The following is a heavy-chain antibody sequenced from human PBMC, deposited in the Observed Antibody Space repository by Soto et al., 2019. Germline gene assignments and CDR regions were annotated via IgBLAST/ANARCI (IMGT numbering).Heavy chain of an antibody. CDR2: IFQSGST. Sequence: QVHLLESGPGLVKPSETLSLTCVVSGGSITSYHWSWIRQFPGKGLEWIGEIFQSGSTNYTPSLESRVTISVDKSKNQFSLTLASVTAADTAVYFCARGRGRYSSGWSWFDPWGQGILVTVSS. J-gene: IGHJ5*02. CDR1: GGSITSYH. CDR3: ARGRGRYSSGWSWFDP. V-gene: IGHV4-59*12. D-gene: IGHD6-19*01.